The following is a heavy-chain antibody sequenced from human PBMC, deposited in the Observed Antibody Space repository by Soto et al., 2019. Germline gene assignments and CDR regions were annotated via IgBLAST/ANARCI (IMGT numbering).Heavy chain of an antibody. D-gene: IGHD3-9*01. CDR1: GGSISSYY. CDR3: AAGYDILTGYYKHYYMDV. CDR2: IYCSGST. J-gene: IGHJ6*03. Sequence: SETLSLTCTVSGGSISSYYWSWIRQPPGKGLEWIGYIYCSGSTNYTPSLKSRVTISVDTSKNQFSLKLSSVTAADTAVYYCAAGYDILTGYYKHYYMDVWGKGTTVTVSS. V-gene: IGHV4-59*01.